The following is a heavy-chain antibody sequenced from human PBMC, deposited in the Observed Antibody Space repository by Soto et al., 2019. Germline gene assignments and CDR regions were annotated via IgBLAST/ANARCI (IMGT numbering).Heavy chain of an antibody. CDR3: ARDGGGIVYGMDV. V-gene: IGHV1-69*13. CDR1: GGTFSSYA. CDR2: IIPIFGTA. Sequence: GALVKVSCKASGGTFSSYAISWVRQAPGQGLEWMGGIIPIFGTANYAQKFQGRVTITADESTSTAYMELSSLRSEDTAVYYCARDGGGIVYGMDVWGQGTTVTVSS. D-gene: IGHD3-22*01. J-gene: IGHJ6*02.